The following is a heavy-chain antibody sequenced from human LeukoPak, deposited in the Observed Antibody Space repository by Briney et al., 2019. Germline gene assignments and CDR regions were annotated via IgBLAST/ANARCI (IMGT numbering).Heavy chain of an antibody. J-gene: IGHJ4*01. D-gene: IGHD3-22*01. Sequence: PGGSLRLSCVASGFTFNSFAMNWVRQTPGKELEWVSGITHTGGSTYYADSVKGRFTISRDNSKNALYLQMNSLRAEDTAVYFCARIYYFDNIAHRFFDHWGHGTLVTISS. CDR2: ITHTGGST. CDR3: ARIYYFDNIAHRFFDH. CDR1: GFTFNSFA. V-gene: IGHV3-23*01.